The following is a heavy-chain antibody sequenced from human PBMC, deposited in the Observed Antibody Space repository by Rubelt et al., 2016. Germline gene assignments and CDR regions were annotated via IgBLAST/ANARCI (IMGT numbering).Heavy chain of an antibody. CDR3: ARHVSSGWYYYYGMDV. J-gene: IGHJ6*02. Sequence: GLVKPSETLSLTCTVSGGSISSYYWSWIRQPPGKGLEWIGYVHYSGSTDYNPSLKSRVTISVDTSKKQFSLKVRSVTAADTAVYYCARHVSSGWYYYYGMDVWGQGTTVTVSS. CDR2: VHYSGST. D-gene: IGHD6-19*01. V-gene: IGHV4-59*08. CDR1: GGSISSYY.